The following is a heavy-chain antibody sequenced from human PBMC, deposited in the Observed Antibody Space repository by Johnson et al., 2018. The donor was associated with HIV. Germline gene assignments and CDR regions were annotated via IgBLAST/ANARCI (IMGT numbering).Heavy chain of an antibody. D-gene: IGHD3-10*01. CDR2: ISSSGRST. CDR3: ARDACRGYGSELDAFDI. V-gene: IGHV3-11*04. Sequence: QVQLVEYGGGLVKPGGSLRLSCAASGFTFSDYYMSWIRQAPGKGLEWVSHISSSGRSTYYADSVKGRFTISRDNAKNSVYRQMNSLRAVDTDVYYCARDACRGYGSELDAFDIWGQGTMVTVSS. CDR1: GFTFSDYY. J-gene: IGHJ3*02.